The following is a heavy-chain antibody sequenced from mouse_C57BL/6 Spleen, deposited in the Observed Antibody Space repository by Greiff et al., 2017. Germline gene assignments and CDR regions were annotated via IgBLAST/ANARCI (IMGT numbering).Heavy chain of an antibody. V-gene: IGHV1-82*01. CDR3: ARLDCYGPWFAY. Sequence: VQLQQSGPELVKPGASVKISCKASGYAFSSSWMNWVKQRPGKGLEWIGRIYPGDGDTNYNGKFKGKATLTADKSSSTAYMQLSSLTSEASAVSFCARLDCYGPWFAYWGQGTLVTVSA. D-gene: IGHD1-2*01. CDR1: GYAFSSSW. J-gene: IGHJ3*01. CDR2: IYPGDGDT.